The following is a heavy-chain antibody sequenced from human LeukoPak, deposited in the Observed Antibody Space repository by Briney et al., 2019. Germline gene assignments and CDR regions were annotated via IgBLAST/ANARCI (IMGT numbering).Heavy chain of an antibody. V-gene: IGHV1-2*02. CDR1: GYSFTDYY. CDR2: INPNRGGT. Sequence: GASVKVSCKASGYSFTDYYIHWARQAPGQGLEWMGWINPNRGGTSYAQKFQGRVTMTRDTSITTAYMELSSLRSDDTAMYYCARDTCDGVSCYNWFDPWGQGTLVIVSS. D-gene: IGHD4-17*01. J-gene: IGHJ5*02. CDR3: ARDTCDGVSCYNWFDP.